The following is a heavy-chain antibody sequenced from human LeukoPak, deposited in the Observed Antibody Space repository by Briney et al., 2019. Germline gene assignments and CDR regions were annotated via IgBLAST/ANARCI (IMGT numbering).Heavy chain of an antibody. CDR3: ATYRSLVCTPNLDS. D-gene: IGHD2-8*01. CDR1: GFTFDNSA. CDR2: ITANAGST. V-gene: IGHV3-23*01. Sequence: PGGSLRLSCITSGFTFDNSAMSWVRQAPGKGLEWVSGITANAGSTYYADSVKGRFAISRDYSKNTLHLQMNSLRADDTAVYYCATYRSLVCTPNLDSWGQGTLVTVSS. J-gene: IGHJ4*02.